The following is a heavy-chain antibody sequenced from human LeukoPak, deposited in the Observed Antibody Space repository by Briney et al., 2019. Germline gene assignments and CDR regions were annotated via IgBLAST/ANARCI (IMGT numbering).Heavy chain of an antibody. CDR2: ISFDGNNK. Sequence: GGSLRLSCSASGFTFSSYAIHWVRQAPGKGLEWVAVISFDGNNKYYADSVEGRFTISKDNSKNTVSLQMSSLRSDDTAMYYCAKDGPRFEELQWDEYYFDHWGQGTLVIVSS. CDR1: GFTFSSYA. V-gene: IGHV3-30*18. J-gene: IGHJ4*02. CDR3: AKDGPRFEELQWDEYYFDH. D-gene: IGHD3-10*01.